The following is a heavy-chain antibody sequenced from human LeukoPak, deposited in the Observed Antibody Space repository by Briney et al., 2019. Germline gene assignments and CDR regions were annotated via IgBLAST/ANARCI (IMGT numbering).Heavy chain of an antibody. V-gene: IGHV3-23*01. J-gene: IGHJ4*02. CDR2: ISGSGGNT. CDR1: GFTFSSYA. D-gene: IGHD3-22*01. Sequence: PGGSLRLSCAASGFTFSSYALSWVRQAPGKGLEWVSAISGSGGNTNYANSVKGRFTISRDNSKNTLYLQMNSLRAEDTAVYYCATRRADSSGFDYWGQGTLVTVYS. CDR3: ATRRADSSGFDY.